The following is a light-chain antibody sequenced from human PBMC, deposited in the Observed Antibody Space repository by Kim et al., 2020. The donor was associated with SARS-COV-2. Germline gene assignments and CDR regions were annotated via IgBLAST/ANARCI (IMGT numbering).Light chain of an antibody. Sequence: SPGERATLPCRSSQSVGSTLAWYQQRPGQAPRLLIYAASTRATGIPARFSGSGSGTEFTLTISSLQSEDFALYYCQQYNTWPPVYTFGQGTKLEI. CDR3: QQYNTWPPVYT. J-gene: IGKJ2*01. CDR1: QSVGST. CDR2: AAS. V-gene: IGKV3-15*01.